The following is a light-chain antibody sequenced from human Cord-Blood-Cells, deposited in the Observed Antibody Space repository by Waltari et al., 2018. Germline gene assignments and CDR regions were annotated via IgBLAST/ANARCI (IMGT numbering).Light chain of an antibody. CDR3: QQYYSTPLT. Sequence: DIVMTQSPDSLAVSLGERATINCKSSQSVLYSSNNKNYLAWYQQKPVQPPKLLIYWASTRESGVPDRFSGSGSGTDFTLTISSLQAEDVAVYYCQQYYSTPLTFGQWTKVEIK. CDR2: WAS. V-gene: IGKV4-1*01. J-gene: IGKJ1*01. CDR1: QSVLYSSNNKNY.